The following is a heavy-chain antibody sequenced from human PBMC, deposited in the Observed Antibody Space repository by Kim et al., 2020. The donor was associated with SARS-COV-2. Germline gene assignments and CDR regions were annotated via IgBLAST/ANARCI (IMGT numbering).Heavy chain of an antibody. V-gene: IGHV3-23*01. CDR1: GFTFSSYA. Sequence: GGSLRLSCAASGFTFSSYAMSWVRQAPGKGLEWVSAISGSGGSTYYADSVKGRFTISRDNSKNTLYLQMNSLRAEDTAVYYCAKDGEYYYDSSGYGGDYYYYGMDVWGQGTTVTVSS. D-gene: IGHD3-22*01. CDR3: AKDGEYYYDSSGYGGDYYYYGMDV. CDR2: ISGSGGST. J-gene: IGHJ6*02.